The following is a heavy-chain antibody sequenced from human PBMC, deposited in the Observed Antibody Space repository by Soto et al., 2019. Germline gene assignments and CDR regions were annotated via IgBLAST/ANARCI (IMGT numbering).Heavy chain of an antibody. J-gene: IGHJ6*03. D-gene: IGHD3-16*01. Sequence: EVQLVESGGGLVQPGGSLRLSCAASGFTISGNAMNWVRQAPGRGLEWVSYISSSSTNIHYADSVRGRFTISRDNAKNLLYLQMNSLRDEDTAVYRCARDLSWGSKWYYYMDVWGKGTTVTVSS. CDR1: GFTISGNA. V-gene: IGHV3-48*02. CDR3: ARDLSWGSKWYYYMDV. CDR2: ISSSSTNI.